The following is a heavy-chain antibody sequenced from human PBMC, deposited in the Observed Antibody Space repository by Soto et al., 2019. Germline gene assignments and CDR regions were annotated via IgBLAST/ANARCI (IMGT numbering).Heavy chain of an antibody. CDR2: ISYDGSNK. V-gene: IGHV3-30-3*01. CDR1: GFTFSSYA. J-gene: IGHJ6*02. CDR3: ARDFEFNGAYGMDV. Sequence: QVQLVESGGGVVQPGRSLRLSCAASGFTFSSYAMHWVRQAPGKGLEWVAVISYDGSNKYYADSVKGRFTISRDNSKNTLYLQMNSLRAEDTAVYYCARDFEFNGAYGMDVWGQGTTVTVSS.